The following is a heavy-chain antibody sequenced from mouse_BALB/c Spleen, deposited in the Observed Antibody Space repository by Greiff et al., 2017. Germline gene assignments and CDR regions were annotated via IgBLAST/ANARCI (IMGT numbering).Heavy chain of an antibody. CDR2: IDPANGNT. CDR1: GFSITDNY. J-gene: IGHJ2*01. CDR3: ANFYY. V-gene: IGHV14-3*02. Sequence: VQLQQSGAELVKPGASVKLSCTASGFSITDNYMHWVKQRPEQGLEWIGRIDPANGNTKYDPKFQGKATITADTSSNTAYLQLSSLTSEDTAVYYCANFYYWGQGTTLTVSS.